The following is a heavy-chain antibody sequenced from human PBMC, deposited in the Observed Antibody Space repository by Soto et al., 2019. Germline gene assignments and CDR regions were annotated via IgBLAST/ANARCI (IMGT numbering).Heavy chain of an antibody. Sequence: QVQLVESGGGVVQPGRSLRLSCAASGFTFSSYAMHWVRQAPGKGLEWVAVISYYGSNKYYADSVKGRFTISRDNSKITLYLQMNSLRAEDTAVYYCARWGYCSSTSCYWYYYYYGMDVWGQGTTVTVSS. CDR1: GFTFSSYA. CDR2: ISYYGSNK. CDR3: ARWGYCSSTSCYWYYYYYGMDV. V-gene: IGHV3-30-3*01. D-gene: IGHD2-2*01. J-gene: IGHJ6*02.